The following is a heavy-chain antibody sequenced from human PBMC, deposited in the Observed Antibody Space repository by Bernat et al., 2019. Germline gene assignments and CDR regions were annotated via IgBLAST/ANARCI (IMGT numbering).Heavy chain of an antibody. Sequence: VQLVESGGGVVQPGRSLRLSCAASGFTFSSYGMHWVRQAPGKGLEWVGRIKTSSGGGATDYPAPVKGRFTISRDDSENTLYLQMNSLKTEDTAVYYCTANSHHNYWGQGTLVTVSS. CDR2: IKTSSGGGAT. CDR1: GFTFSSYG. D-gene: IGHD4-11*01. CDR3: TANSHHNY. J-gene: IGHJ4*02. V-gene: IGHV3-15*01.